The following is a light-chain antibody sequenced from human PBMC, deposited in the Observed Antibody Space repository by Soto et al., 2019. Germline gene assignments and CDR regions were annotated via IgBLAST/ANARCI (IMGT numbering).Light chain of an antibody. CDR2: ANN. J-gene: IGLJ3*02. CDR3: SAWDDSLNGPEV. Sequence: QSVLTQPPSASGTPGQRVTISCSGSSSNIGRNTVNWFQQFPGTAPKLLIYANNQRPSGVPARFSASKSGTSASLAISGLQSEDEGDYYCSAWDDSLNGPEVFGGGTKLTVL. V-gene: IGLV1-44*01. CDR1: SSNIGRNT.